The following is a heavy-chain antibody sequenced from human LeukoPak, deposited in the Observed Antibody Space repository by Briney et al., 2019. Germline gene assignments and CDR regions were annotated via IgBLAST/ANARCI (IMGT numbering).Heavy chain of an antibody. D-gene: IGHD3-22*01. J-gene: IGHJ5*02. V-gene: IGHV4-34*01. CDR2: INHSGST. CDR1: GVSFSGYY. CDR3: AREKYYYDSSGSPNWFDP. Sequence: SETLSLTCAVYGVSFSGYYWSWIRQPPGKGLEWIGEINHSGSTNYNPSLKSRVTISVDTSKNQSSLKLSSVTAADTAVYYCAREKYYYDSSGSPNWFDPWGQGTLVTVSS.